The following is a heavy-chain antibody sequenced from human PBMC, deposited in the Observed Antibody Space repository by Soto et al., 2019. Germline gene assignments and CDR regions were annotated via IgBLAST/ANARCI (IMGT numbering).Heavy chain of an antibody. J-gene: IGHJ4*02. V-gene: IGHV3-23*01. CDR1: GFTFSSYA. D-gene: IGHD2-15*01. Sequence: EVQLLESGGGLVQPGGSLRLSCAASGFTFSSYAMSWVRQAPGKGLEWVSAISGSGGSTYYADSVKGRFTISRDNSKNQLYLQMNSLRAEDTAVYYCAKDRGYCSGGSCYDYFDYWGQGTLVTVSS. CDR2: ISGSGGST. CDR3: AKDRGYCSGGSCYDYFDY.